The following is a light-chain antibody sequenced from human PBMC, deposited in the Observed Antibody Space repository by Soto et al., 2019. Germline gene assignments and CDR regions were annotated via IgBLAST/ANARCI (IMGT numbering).Light chain of an antibody. J-gene: IGKJ1*01. CDR1: QSVSSD. Sequence: EIVMTQSPATLSVSPGERATLSCRASQSVSSDLAWYHQKPGQAPRLLIYGASTRATGIPARFSGSGFGTELKLTITSLQSEDFAIYYCQQYNTWPPTFGQGTKVQI. CDR3: QQYNTWPPT. CDR2: GAS. V-gene: IGKV3-15*01.